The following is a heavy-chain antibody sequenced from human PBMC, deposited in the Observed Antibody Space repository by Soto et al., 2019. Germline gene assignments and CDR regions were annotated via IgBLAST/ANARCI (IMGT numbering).Heavy chain of an antibody. D-gene: IGHD3-16*01. J-gene: IGHJ4*02. CDR3: AKDGGRTSRGKGADY. CDR2: ILYDGTNK. CDR1: GFSVSDYA. V-gene: IGHV3-30*18. Sequence: QVQLVETGGGVVQPGRSLRLSCAVSGFSVSDYAMHWVRQAPGKGLEWVAVILYDGTNKYYTDSVKGRFTVSRDTSKNTLFLQRNSLRPEDTAVYYCAKDGGRTSRGKGADYWGQGTLVTVFS.